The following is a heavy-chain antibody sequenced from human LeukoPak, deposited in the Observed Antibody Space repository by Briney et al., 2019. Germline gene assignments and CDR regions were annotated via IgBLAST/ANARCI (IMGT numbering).Heavy chain of an antibody. CDR1: GFTFSSYG. D-gene: IGHD1-1*01. CDR3: ARGTIRDFDY. V-gene: IGHV3-33*01. Sequence: GRSLRLSCAASGFTFSSYGMHWVRQAPGKGLEWVAVIWYDGSNKYYADSVKGRFIISRDNSKNTLYLQMNSLRAEDTAVYYCARGTIRDFDYWGQGTLVTVSS. J-gene: IGHJ4*02. CDR2: IWYDGSNK.